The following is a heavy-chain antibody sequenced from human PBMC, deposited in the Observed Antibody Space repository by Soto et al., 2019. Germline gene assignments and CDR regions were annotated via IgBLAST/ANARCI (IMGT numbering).Heavy chain of an antibody. V-gene: IGHV3-30-3*01. Sequence: QVQLVESGGGVVQPGRSLRLSCAASGFTFSSYAMHWVRQAPGKGLEWVAVISYDGSNKYYADSVKGRFTISRDNSKNTLYLQMNSLRAEDTAVYYCARVNVEYSSSYYYYYGMDVWGQGTTVTVSS. D-gene: IGHD6-6*01. CDR2: ISYDGSNK. CDR3: ARVNVEYSSSYYYYYGMDV. J-gene: IGHJ6*02. CDR1: GFTFSSYA.